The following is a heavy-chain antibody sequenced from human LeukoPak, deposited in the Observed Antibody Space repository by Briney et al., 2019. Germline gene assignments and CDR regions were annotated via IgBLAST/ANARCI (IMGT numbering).Heavy chain of an antibody. CDR2: GSDVGGT. CDR3: ARHGHDTGSYGAHFDY. Sequence: SETLSLTCAVYGASLNGHYWSWIRQPPGKGLEWIGEGSDVGGTKYNPSLKSRVTISVDTSKNQFSLKLSSVTAADTAVYYCARHGHDTGSYGAHFDYWGQGALVTVSS. D-gene: IGHD3-22*01. V-gene: IGHV4-34*01. J-gene: IGHJ4*02. CDR1: GASLNGHY.